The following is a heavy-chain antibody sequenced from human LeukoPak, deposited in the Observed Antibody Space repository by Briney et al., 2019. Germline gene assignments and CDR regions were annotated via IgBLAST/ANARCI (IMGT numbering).Heavy chain of an antibody. CDR3: TTVTMVRGLRGYFDS. V-gene: IGHV3-15*01. J-gene: IGHJ4*02. CDR2: LKGNTDGGTT. D-gene: IGHD3-10*01. Sequence: GGSLRLSCVASGITSNNAWMAWVRQAPGKGLEWVGRLKGNTDGGTTDYAAPVKGRFTISRDDSKNTLYLQMNSLQIEDTAMYYCTTVTMVRGLRGYFDSWGQGTLVTVSS. CDR1: GITSNNAW.